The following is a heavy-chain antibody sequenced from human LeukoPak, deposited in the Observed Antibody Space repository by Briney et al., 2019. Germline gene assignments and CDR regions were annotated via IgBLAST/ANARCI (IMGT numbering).Heavy chain of an antibody. J-gene: IGHJ5*02. CDR2: INAGNGNT. Sequence: GASVKVSCKASGYTFISYAMHWVRQAPGQRLEWMGWINAGNGNTKYSQTFQGRVTITRDTSASTAYMELSSLRSEDTAVYYCARESVLLWFGEQNWFDPWGQGTLVTVSS. D-gene: IGHD3-10*01. CDR3: ARESVLLWFGEQNWFDP. V-gene: IGHV1-3*01. CDR1: GYTFISYA.